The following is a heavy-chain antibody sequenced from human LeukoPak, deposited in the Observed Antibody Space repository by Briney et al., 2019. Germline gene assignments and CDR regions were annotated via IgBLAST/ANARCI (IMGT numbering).Heavy chain of an antibody. V-gene: IGHV4-34*01. Sequence: PSETLSLTCAVYGRSFSGYYWSWIRQPPGKGLEWIGEINYSGSTNYNPSLKSRVTISVDTSKNQFSLKLSSVTAADTAVYYCARGGYSGSYYGVYDYWGQGTLVTVSS. J-gene: IGHJ4*02. CDR2: INYSGST. CDR3: ARGGYSGSYYGVYDY. CDR1: GRSFSGYY. D-gene: IGHD1-26*01.